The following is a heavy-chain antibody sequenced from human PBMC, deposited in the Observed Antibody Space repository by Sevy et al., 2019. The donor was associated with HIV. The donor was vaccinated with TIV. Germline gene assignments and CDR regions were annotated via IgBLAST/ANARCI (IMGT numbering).Heavy chain of an antibody. Sequence: GGSLRLSCAAPGFTFSSYAMSWVRQAPGKGLEWVSAISGSGGSTYYADSVKGRFTISRDNSKNTLYLQMNSLRAEDTAVYYCAKDGYKPSVGDENYYYYYMDVWGKRTTVTVSS. CDR1: GFTFSSYA. D-gene: IGHD1-20*01. V-gene: IGHV3-23*01. CDR2: ISGSGGST. CDR3: AKDGYKPSVGDENYYYYYMDV. J-gene: IGHJ6*03.